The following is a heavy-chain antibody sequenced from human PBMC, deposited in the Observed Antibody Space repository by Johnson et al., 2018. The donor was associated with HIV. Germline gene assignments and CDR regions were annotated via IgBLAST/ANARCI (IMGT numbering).Heavy chain of an antibody. J-gene: IGHJ3*02. D-gene: IGHD6-13*01. CDR3: ARGKGAAAGLDAFDI. V-gene: IGHV3-66*01. CDR1: GFTVSSNY. CDR2: IYSCGST. Sequence: VQLVESGGGLVQPGGSLRLSCAASGFTVSSNYMNWVRQAPGKGLEWVSVIYSCGSTYYADSVKGRFTISSDNARNSLYLQMNSLRAEDTALYFCARGKGAAAGLDAFDIWGQGTMVTVSS.